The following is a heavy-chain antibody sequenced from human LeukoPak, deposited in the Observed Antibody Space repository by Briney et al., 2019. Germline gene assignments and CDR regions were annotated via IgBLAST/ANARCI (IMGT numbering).Heavy chain of an antibody. CDR1: GYTFTSYG. CDR3: ARGDRSSTSCSMSLYFGY. D-gene: IGHD2-2*01. J-gene: IGHJ4*02. V-gene: IGHV1-18*01. CDR2: ISAYNGNT. Sequence: ASVKVSCKASGYTFTSYGISWVRQAPGQGLEWVGWISAYNGNTNYAQKLQGRVTMTTDTSTSTAYMELRSLRSDDTAVYYCARGDRSSTSCSMSLYFGYWGQGTLVTVSS.